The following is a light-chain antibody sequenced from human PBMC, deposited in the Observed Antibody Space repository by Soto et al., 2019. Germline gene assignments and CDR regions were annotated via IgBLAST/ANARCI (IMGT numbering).Light chain of an antibody. Sequence: EIVMTQSPATLSVSPGERATLSCRASQSVSSNLAWYQHKPGQAPRLLIYGASTRATGIPARFSGSGSGTEFTITISSLQSEDFGVYYCQQYNNLPPLTFGGGTKVEIK. CDR2: GAS. CDR1: QSVSSN. J-gene: IGKJ4*01. CDR3: QQYNNLPPLT. V-gene: IGKV3-15*01.